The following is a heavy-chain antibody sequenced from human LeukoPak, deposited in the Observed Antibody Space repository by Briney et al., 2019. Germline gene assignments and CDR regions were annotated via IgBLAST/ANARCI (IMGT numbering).Heavy chain of an antibody. D-gene: IGHD3-22*01. Sequence: SETLSLTCTVSGGSIRSSYYYWGWIRQPPGKGLEWIGSIYDSGSTYYNPSLKSRVTISVDTSKNQFSLKLNSVTAADTAVYYCARHTYYYDSSGYSLDYWGQGTLVTVSS. J-gene: IGHJ4*02. CDR3: ARHTYYYDSSGYSLDY. CDR1: GGSIRSSYYY. CDR2: IYDSGST. V-gene: IGHV4-39*01.